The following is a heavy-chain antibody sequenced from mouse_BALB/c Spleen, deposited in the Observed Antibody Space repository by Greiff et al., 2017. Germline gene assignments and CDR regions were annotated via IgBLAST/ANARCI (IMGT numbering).Heavy chain of an antibody. CDR2: INPSTGYT. Sequence: QVQLQQSGAELAKPGASVKMSCKASGYTFTSYWMHWVKQRPGQGLEWIGYINPSTGYTEYNQKFKDKATLTADKSSSTAYMQLSSLTSEDSAVYFCARSELRLQIYYAMDYWGQGTSVTVSS. J-gene: IGHJ4*01. V-gene: IGHV1-7*01. CDR1: GYTFTSYW. CDR3: ARSELRLQIYYAMDY. D-gene: IGHD1-2*01.